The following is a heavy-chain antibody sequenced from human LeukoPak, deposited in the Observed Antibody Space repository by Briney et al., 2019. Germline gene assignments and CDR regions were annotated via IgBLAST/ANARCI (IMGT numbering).Heavy chain of an antibody. J-gene: IGHJ4*02. V-gene: IGHV4-59*01. CDR3: ARSVGYCSSTSCDPAIDY. CDR1: GGSISSYY. D-gene: IGHD2-2*01. Sequence: SETLSLTCTVSGGSISSYYWSWIRQPPGKGLEWIGYIYYSGSTNYNPSLKSRVTISVDTSKNQFSLKLSSVTAAGTAVYYCARSVGYCSSTSCDPAIDYWGQGTLVTVSS. CDR2: IYYSGST.